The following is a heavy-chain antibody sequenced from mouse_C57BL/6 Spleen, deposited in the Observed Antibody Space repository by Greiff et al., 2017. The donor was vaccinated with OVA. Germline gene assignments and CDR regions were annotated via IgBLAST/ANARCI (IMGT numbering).Heavy chain of an antibody. Sequence: EVKVEESGGGLVKPGGSLKLSCAASGFTFSSYAMSWVRQTPEKRLEWVATISDGGSYTYYPDNVKGRFTISRDNAKNNLYLQMSHLKSEDTAMYYCARDSPYYYGSSYWYFDVWGTGTTVTVSS. CDR1: GFTFSSYA. CDR3: ARDSPYYYGSSYWYFDV. V-gene: IGHV5-4*01. J-gene: IGHJ1*03. CDR2: ISDGGSYT. D-gene: IGHD1-1*01.